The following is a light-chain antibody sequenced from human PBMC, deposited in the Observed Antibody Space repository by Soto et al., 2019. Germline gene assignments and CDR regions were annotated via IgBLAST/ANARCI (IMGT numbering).Light chain of an antibody. Sequence: ELTQPSSVSVSPGQTARITCSGDVLAKKYARWFQQKPGQAPVLVIYKDSERPSGIPERFSGSSSGTTVTLTISGAQVEDEADYYCYSAADNNLGVFGGGTKLTVL. CDR1: VLAKKY. J-gene: IGLJ2*01. CDR3: YSAADNNLGV. V-gene: IGLV3-27*01. CDR2: KDS.